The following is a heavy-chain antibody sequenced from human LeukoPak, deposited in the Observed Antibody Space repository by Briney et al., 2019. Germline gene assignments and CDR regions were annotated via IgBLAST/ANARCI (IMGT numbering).Heavy chain of an antibody. J-gene: IGHJ5*02. V-gene: IGHV6-1*01. D-gene: IGHD1-7*01. CDR2: TYYRSKWYN. Sequence: SQTLSLTCAIFGDSVSSNSWNWIRQSPSRGLEWLGRTYYRSKWYNDYAVSVKSRITINPDTSKNQFSLQLNSVTPEDTAVYYCARGELWFDPWGQGTLVTVSS. CDR1: GDSVSSNS. CDR3: ARGELWFDP.